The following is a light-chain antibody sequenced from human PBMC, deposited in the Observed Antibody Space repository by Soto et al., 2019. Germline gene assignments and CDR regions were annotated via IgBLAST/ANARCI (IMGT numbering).Light chain of an antibody. J-gene: IGKJ1*01. CDR3: QQSYSTPWT. CDR1: QDISSW. CDR2: AAS. Sequence: IQKTQSPSSLSASFGDRVTLTFWASQDISSWLAWYQQKPGKAPNVLIYAASSLQSGVPSRFSGSGSGTDFTLTISSLQPEDSATYYCQQSYSTPWTFGQGTKVDIK. V-gene: IGKV1-12*01.